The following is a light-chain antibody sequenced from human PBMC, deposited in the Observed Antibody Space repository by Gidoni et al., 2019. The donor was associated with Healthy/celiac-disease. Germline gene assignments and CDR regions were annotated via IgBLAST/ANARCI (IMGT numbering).Light chain of an antibody. CDR2: EPS. J-gene: IGKJ2*01. V-gene: IGKV3-11*01. Sequence: EIVLTQSLATLSWSPGERATRSCRASQSVSSYLAWSQQKPGQSPMILIYEPSNRSPGIPARFSGRGSGTDFTLTISSLGPEDFAFYYCQHRSNWPPYTFGPXTKLEIK. CDR3: QHRSNWPPYT. CDR1: QSVSSY.